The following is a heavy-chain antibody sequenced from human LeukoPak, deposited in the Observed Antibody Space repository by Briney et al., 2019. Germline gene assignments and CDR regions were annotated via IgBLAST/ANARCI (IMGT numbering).Heavy chain of an antibody. V-gene: IGHV4-39*07. CDR2: IYYSGST. J-gene: IGHJ6*02. Sequence: PSETLSLTCTVSGGSISSSSYYWGWIRQPPGKGLEWIGSIYYSGSTYYNPSLKSRVTISVDTSKNQFSLKLSSVTAADTAVYYCASHNCGGDCYYYYYGMDVWGQGTTVTVSS. CDR1: GGSISSSSYY. D-gene: IGHD2-21*02. CDR3: ASHNCGGDCYYYYYGMDV.